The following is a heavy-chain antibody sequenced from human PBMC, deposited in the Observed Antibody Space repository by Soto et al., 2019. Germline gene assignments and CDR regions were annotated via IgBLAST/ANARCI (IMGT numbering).Heavy chain of an antibody. D-gene: IGHD4-4*01. V-gene: IGHV3-9*01. J-gene: IGHJ6*03. CDR1: GFSFNDYA. CDR2: LSWNGGHI. CDR3: VKDIGKDCSRRSCNLYYYFDV. Sequence: EGQLAESGGGWVQPGRSLRLSCLASGFSFNDYAMHWVRQAPGKSLEWDSGLSWNGGHIGYADSVKGRFTISRDNAENSLHLQMDILRPEDTALYYCVKDIGKDCSRRSCNLYYYFDVWGKGTTVTVSS.